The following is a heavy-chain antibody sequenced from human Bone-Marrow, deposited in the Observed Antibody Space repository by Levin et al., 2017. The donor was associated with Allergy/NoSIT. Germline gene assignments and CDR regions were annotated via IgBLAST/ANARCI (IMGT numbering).Heavy chain of an antibody. Sequence: SLKISCAASGFKFDDYALHWDRQAPGKGLEWVSTISWNSGSLAYADSVKGRFTISRDNAKNSLYLQMSRLRDDDTALYYCAKDQSSGWNRGNYYYSGLDVWGQGTTVTVSS. D-gene: IGHD6-19*01. V-gene: IGHV3-9*01. CDR2: ISWNSGSL. CDR1: GFKFDDYA. CDR3: AKDQSSGWNRGNYYYSGLDV. J-gene: IGHJ6*02.